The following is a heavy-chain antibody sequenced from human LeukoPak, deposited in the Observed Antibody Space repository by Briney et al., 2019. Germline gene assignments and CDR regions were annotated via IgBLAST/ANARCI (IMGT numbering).Heavy chain of an antibody. CDR1: GFTFSSYA. V-gene: IGHV3-30*01. J-gene: IGHJ4*02. D-gene: IGHD3-22*01. CDR3: ARDYYDSSGYVDY. CDR2: ISYDGSNK. Sequence: RSGGSLRLSCAASGFTFSSYAMHWVRQAPGKGLEWVAVISYDGSNKYYADSVKGRFTISRDNSKNTLYLQMNSLRAEDTAVYYCARDYYDSSGYVDYWGQGTLVTVSS.